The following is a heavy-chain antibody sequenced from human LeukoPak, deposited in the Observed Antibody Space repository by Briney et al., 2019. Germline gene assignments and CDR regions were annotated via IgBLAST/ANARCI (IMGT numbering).Heavy chain of an antibody. D-gene: IGHD5-12*01. CDR3: ARDREVATIPSFDY. V-gene: IGHV3-21*01. J-gene: IGHJ4*02. CDR1: GFTFSSYS. Sequence: GGSLRLSCAASGFTFSSYSMNWVRQAPGKGLEWVSSISSSSSYIYYADSVKGRFTISRDNAKNSLYLQMNSLRAEDTAVYYCARDREVATIPSFDYWGQGTLVTVSS. CDR2: ISSSSSYI.